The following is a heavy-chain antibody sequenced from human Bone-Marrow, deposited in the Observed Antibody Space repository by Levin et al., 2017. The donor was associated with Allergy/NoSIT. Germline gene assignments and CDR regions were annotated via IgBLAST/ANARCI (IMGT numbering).Heavy chain of an antibody. D-gene: IGHD2-2*01. CDR3: ARARRIVVVPAPWYYYYGMDV. Sequence: ASVKVSCKASGYTFTSYDINWVRQATGQGLEWMGWMNPNSGNTGYALKFQGRVTMTRNTSISTAYMELSSLRSEDTAVYYCARARRIVVVPAPWYYYYGMDVWGQGTTVTVSS. V-gene: IGHV1-8*01. CDR1: GYTFTSYD. CDR2: MNPNSGNT. J-gene: IGHJ6*02.